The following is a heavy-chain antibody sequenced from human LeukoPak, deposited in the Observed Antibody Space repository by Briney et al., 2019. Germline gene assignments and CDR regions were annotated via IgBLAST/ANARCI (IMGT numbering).Heavy chain of an antibody. D-gene: IGHD6-13*01. CDR2: ISSSSSYI. CDR3: ARDRWQQLVSCDY. Sequence: GGSLRLSCAASGFTFSNYSMNWVRQAPGKGLEWVSSISSSSSYIYYADSVKGRFTISRDNAKNSLYLQMNSLRAEDTAVYYCARDRWQQLVSCDYWGQGTLVIVSS. CDR1: GFTFSNYS. J-gene: IGHJ4*02. V-gene: IGHV3-21*01.